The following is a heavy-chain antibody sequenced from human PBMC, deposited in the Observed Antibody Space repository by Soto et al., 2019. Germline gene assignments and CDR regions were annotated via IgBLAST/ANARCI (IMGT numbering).Heavy chain of an antibody. J-gene: IGHJ6*03. CDR3: AKGVGSSSSVYYYYMDV. CDR1: GFTFSSYA. CDR2: ISGSGGST. V-gene: IGHV3-23*01. Sequence: GGSLRLSCAASGFTFSSYAMSWVRQAPGKGLEWVSAISGSGGSTYYADSVKGRFTISRDNSKNTLYLQMNSLRAEDTAVYYCAKGVGSSSSVYYYYMDVWGKGTTVTVSS. D-gene: IGHD6-6*01.